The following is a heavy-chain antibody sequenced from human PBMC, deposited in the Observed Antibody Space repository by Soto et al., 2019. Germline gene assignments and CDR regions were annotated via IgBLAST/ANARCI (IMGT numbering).Heavy chain of an antibody. V-gene: IGHV1-3*01. D-gene: IGHD3-10*01. Sequence: EASVKVSCKASGYTFTSYAMHWVRQAPGQRLEWMGWINPGNGNTKYSQNFQGRVTITRDTSARTAYMELSSLRSEDTAVYYCARDPSGYYGTEVWGQGTTVTVSS. CDR1: GYTFTSYA. CDR3: ARDPSGYYGTEV. J-gene: IGHJ6*02. CDR2: INPGNGNT.